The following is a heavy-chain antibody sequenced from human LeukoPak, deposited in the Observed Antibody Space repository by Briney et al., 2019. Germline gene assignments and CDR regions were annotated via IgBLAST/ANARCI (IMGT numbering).Heavy chain of an antibody. J-gene: IGHJ3*02. CDR3: SKPVAGDYFLFSFDI. V-gene: IGHV3-30*02. D-gene: IGHD4-17*01. Sequence: PGGSLRLSCAASGFSFSSYGMGWVRQAPGKGLEWVAYIRYDGTKIKYADSVKGRFTISRDNSKTTLHLQMNSLTRDDTAVYYCSKPVAGDYFLFSFDIWGQGTMVTVSS. CDR1: GFSFSSYG. CDR2: IRYDGTKI.